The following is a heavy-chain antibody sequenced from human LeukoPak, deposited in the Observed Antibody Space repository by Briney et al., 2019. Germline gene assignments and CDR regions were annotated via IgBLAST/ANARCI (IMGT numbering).Heavy chain of an antibody. CDR1: GYIISSYA. D-gene: IGHD2-2*01. CDR3: ARATVIVPAARLDV. V-gene: IGHV1-3*01. CDR2: INAGNGNT. J-gene: IGHJ6*02. Sequence: ASVKVSCKASGYIISSYAMHWVRQAPGQRLEWMGWINAGNGNTKYSQKFQDRVTITRDTSASTAYMELSSLGSGGTAVYYCARATVIVPAARLDVWGQGTTVIVSS.